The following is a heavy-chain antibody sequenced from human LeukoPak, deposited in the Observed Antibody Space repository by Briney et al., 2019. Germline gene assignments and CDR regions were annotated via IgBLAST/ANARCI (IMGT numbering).Heavy chain of an antibody. CDR3: AKDMALVVVTDNGMDV. Sequence: GGSLRLSCAASGFTFSAYGMHWVRQAPGKGLEWVAVISYDGSNKYYADSVKGRFTIARDNSKNTLYLQMNSLRAEDTAVYYCAKDMALVVVTDNGMDVWGQGTTVTVSS. CDR1: GFTFSAYG. CDR2: ISYDGSNK. D-gene: IGHD2-21*02. V-gene: IGHV3-30*18. J-gene: IGHJ6*02.